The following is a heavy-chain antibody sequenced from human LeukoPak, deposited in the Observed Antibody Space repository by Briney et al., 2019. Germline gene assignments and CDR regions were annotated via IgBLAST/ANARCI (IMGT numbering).Heavy chain of an antibody. Sequence: PGGSLRLSCAASGFTFSSYSMNWVRQAPGKGLEWVSSISSSSSYIYYADSVKGRFTISRDNAKNSLYLQMNSLRAEDTSVYYCARGYGSARTYGMDVWGQGTTVTVSS. D-gene: IGHD3-10*01. V-gene: IGHV3-21*01. CDR2: ISSSSSYI. CDR3: ARGYGSARTYGMDV. J-gene: IGHJ6*02. CDR1: GFTFSSYS.